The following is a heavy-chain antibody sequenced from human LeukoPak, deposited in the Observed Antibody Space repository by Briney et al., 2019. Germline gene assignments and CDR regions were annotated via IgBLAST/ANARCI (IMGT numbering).Heavy chain of an antibody. Sequence: ASVKVSCKASGYTFTGYYMHWVRQAPGQGLEWMGRINPNSGGTNYAQKFQGMVTMTRDTSISTAYMELSRLRSDDTAVYYCASFSLREPFDYWCQGTPVTVSS. D-gene: IGHD1-14*01. CDR1: GYTFTGYY. V-gene: IGHV1-2*06. CDR2: INPNSGGT. J-gene: IGHJ4*02. CDR3: ASFSLREPFDY.